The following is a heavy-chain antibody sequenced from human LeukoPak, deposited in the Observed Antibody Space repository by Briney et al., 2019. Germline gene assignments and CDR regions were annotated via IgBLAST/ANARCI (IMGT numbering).Heavy chain of an antibody. V-gene: IGHV1-69*13. Sequence: ASVKVSCKTSGGTLSRYAISWVRQAPGQGLEWMGGIIPIFGTANYAQRFQGRVTITADESTSTAYMELSSLQSEDTAVYYCARDRYLGYCTNGVCHPPDYWGQGTLVTVSS. D-gene: IGHD2-8*01. CDR1: GGTLSRYA. CDR3: ARDRYLGYCTNGVCHPPDY. J-gene: IGHJ4*02. CDR2: IIPIFGTA.